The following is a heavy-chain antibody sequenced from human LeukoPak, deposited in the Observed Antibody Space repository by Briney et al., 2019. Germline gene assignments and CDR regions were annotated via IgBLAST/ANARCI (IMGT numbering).Heavy chain of an antibody. V-gene: IGHV4-61*02. Sequence: SQTLSLTCTVSGGSISSGSYYWSWIRQPAGKGLEWIGRIYTSGSTNYNPSLKSRVTISVDTSKNQFSLKLSSVTAADTAAYYCARGSGDSGSYSGAFDIWGQGTMVTVSS. CDR2: IYTSGST. D-gene: IGHD1-26*01. CDR1: GGSISSGSYY. CDR3: ARGSGDSGSYSGAFDI. J-gene: IGHJ3*02.